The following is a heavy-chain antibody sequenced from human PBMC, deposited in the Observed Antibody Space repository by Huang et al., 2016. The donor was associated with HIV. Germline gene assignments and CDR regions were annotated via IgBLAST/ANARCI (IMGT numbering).Heavy chain of an antibody. V-gene: IGHV4-39*01. J-gene: IGHJ4*02. CDR3: ASQHIGAAATWF. CDR1: GDFISSTNYY. Sequence: QLQLQESGPGQVKPSETLSLTCTVSGDFISSTNYYWGWIRQSPGKGLEWVGSVYQSGSTNYDPSLKSRVTLPVDTSRNQFSLRLNSVTAADTAVYYCASQHIGAAATWFWGRGTQVAVSS. D-gene: IGHD6-13*01. CDR2: VYQSGST.